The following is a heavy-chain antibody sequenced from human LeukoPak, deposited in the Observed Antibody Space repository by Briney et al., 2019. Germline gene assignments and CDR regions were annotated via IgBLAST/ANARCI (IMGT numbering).Heavy chain of an antibody. CDR1: GFTLSTYA. Sequence: PGGSLRLSCAASGFTLSTYAMSWVRQTPGKGLEWVAATSSSDAGTYHADSVRGRITISRDNSKNTLYLQMNSLRAEDAAVYFCAKAPVTSCRGAYCYPFDSWGQGTLVTVSS. CDR3: AKAPVTSCRGAYCYPFDS. J-gene: IGHJ4*02. V-gene: IGHV3-23*01. D-gene: IGHD2-21*01. CDR2: TSSSDAGT.